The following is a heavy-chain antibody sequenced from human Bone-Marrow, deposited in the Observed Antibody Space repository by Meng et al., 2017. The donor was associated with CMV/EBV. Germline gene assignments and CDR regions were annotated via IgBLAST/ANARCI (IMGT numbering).Heavy chain of an antibody. Sequence: GESLKISCAASGFTFSSYWMHWVRQAPGKGLEWVSIIYSGGSTYYADSVKGRFTISRDNSKNTVYLQMNSLRAEDTAVYYCAREAYEYGYYGMNVWGQGTTVTVSS. D-gene: IGHD5-12*01. CDR2: IYSGGST. CDR1: GFTFSSYW. V-gene: IGHV3-53*01. J-gene: IGHJ6*02. CDR3: AREAYEYGYYGMNV.